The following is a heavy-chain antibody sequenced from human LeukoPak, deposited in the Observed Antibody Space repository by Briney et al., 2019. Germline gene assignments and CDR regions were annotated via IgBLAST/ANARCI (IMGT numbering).Heavy chain of an antibody. D-gene: IGHD2-15*01. Sequence: PGGSLRLSCAASGFTFTDHYMDWVRQAPGKGLEWVGRTRNKANSYTTEYAASVKDRFTVSRDDSKNALYLLMNSLRADDTAIYYCAQLYSLDYWGQGTLVTVSS. V-gene: IGHV3-72*01. CDR3: AQLYSLDY. CDR1: GFTFTDHY. J-gene: IGHJ4*02. CDR2: TRNKANSYTT.